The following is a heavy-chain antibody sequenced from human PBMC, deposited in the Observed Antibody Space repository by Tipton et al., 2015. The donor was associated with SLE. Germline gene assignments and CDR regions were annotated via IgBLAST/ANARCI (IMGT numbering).Heavy chain of an antibody. CDR1: GFTVSSNY. J-gene: IGHJ2*01. CDR2: IYSGGST. Sequence: SLRLSCAASGFTVSSNYMSWVRQAPGKGLEWVSVIYSGGSTYYADSVKGRFTSSRDNSKNTLYLQMNSLGAEDTAVYYCAGRGYSSSWSSFDVWGRGTLVTVSS. CDR3: AGRGYSSSWSSFDV. D-gene: IGHD6-13*01. V-gene: IGHV3-53*01.